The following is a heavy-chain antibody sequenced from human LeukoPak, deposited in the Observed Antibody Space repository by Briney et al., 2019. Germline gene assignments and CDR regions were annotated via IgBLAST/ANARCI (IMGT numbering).Heavy chain of an antibody. CDR3: AKSLGRERPTFFPQGQRTKGYFDY. CDR1: GFTFSSYA. CDR2: ISGSGGST. J-gene: IGHJ4*02. D-gene: IGHD2/OR15-2a*01. V-gene: IGHV3-23*01. Sequence: GGSLRLSCAASGFTFSSYAMSWVRQAPGKGLEWVSAISGSGGSTYYAGSVRGRFTLSRDNSKNTLYLQMNSLRAEDTAVYYCAKSLGRERPTFFPQGQRTKGYFDYWGQGTLVTVSS.